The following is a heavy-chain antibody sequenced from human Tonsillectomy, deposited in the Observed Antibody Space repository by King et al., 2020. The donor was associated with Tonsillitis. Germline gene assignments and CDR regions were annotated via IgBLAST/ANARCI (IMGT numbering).Heavy chain of an antibody. J-gene: IGHJ4*02. CDR3: ARVMPHRFLGYCSSTSCYGLDY. D-gene: IGHD2-2*01. V-gene: IGHV3-48*03. Sequence: QLVESGGGLVQPGGSLRLSCAASGFTFSSYEMNWVRQAPGKGLEWVSYISSSGSTIYYADSVKGRFTISRDNAKNSLYLQMDSLRAEDTAVYYCARVMPHRFLGYCSSTSCYGLDYWGQGTLVTVSS. CDR1: GFTFSSYE. CDR2: ISSSGSTI.